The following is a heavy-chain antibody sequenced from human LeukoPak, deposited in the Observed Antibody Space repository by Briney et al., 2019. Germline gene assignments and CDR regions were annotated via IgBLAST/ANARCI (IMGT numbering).Heavy chain of an antibody. CDR3: ARGHSPLSIKPGEDSSGAYYFDY. D-gene: IGHD3-22*01. CDR1: GGSFRGYY. V-gene: IGHV4-34*01. Sequence: PSDTLSLTCAVYGGSFRGYYWSWIRQPPRKGLEWIGEINHSGSTNYNPSLKSRVTISVDTSKNQYSLKLSSVTAADTAVYYCARGHSPLSIKPGEDSSGAYYFDYWGQGTLVTVSS. CDR2: INHSGST. J-gene: IGHJ4*01.